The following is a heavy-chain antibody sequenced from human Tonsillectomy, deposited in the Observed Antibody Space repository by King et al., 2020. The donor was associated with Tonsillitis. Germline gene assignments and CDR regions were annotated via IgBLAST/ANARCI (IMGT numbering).Heavy chain of an antibody. CDR1: GSTFSSYG. Sequence: VQLVESGGGVVQPGRSLRLSCAASGSTFSSYGMHWVRQAPGKGLEWVTTISYEGSQKYYADSVKGRFTTSRDNSKNTLFLQMNRLRAEDTAVYYCATACDGGDCYSNYWGQGTLVTVSS. D-gene: IGHD2-21*02. CDR3: ATACDGGDCYSNY. CDR2: ISYEGSQK. V-gene: IGHV3-30*03. J-gene: IGHJ4*02.